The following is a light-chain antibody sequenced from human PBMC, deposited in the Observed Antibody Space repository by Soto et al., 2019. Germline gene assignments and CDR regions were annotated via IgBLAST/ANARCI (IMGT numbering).Light chain of an antibody. CDR3: QQRSRT. CDR2: DAS. V-gene: IGKV3-11*01. Sequence: XIVLTQSPATLSLSPGERATLSCRASQSVRSYLAWYQQKPGQAPRLLIYDASNRATGIPARFSGSGSGTDFTLTISSLEPEDFAVYYCQQRSRTFGQGTKVDIK. CDR1: QSVRSY. J-gene: IGKJ1*01.